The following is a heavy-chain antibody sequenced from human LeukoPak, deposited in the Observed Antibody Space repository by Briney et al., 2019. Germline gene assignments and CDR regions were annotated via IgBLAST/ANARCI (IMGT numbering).Heavy chain of an antibody. CDR2: ISAYNGNT. D-gene: IGHD2-15*01. Sequence: ASVKVSCKASGYTFTSYGISWVRQAPGQGLEWMGWISAYNGNTNYAQKLQGRVTMTTDTSTSTAYMELRSLRSDDAAVYYCARDGDIVVVVADTDACDIWCQGTMVTVSS. J-gene: IGHJ3*02. V-gene: IGHV1-18*01. CDR1: GYTFTSYG. CDR3: ARDGDIVVVVADTDACDI.